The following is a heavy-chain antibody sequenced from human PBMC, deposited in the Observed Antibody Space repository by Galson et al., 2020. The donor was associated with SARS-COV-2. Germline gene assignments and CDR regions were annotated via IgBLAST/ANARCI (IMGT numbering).Heavy chain of an antibody. J-gene: IGHJ5*02. D-gene: IGHD6-19*01. CDR2: FDPEDGET. Sequence: ASVKVSCKVSGYTLTELSMHWVRQAPGKGLEWMGGFDPEDGETISAQKFQGRVTMTEDTSTDTAYMELSSLRSEDTAVYYCATGAVAGRSNWFDPWGQGTLVTVSS. CDR1: GYTLTELS. CDR3: ATGAVAGRSNWFDP. V-gene: IGHV1-24*01.